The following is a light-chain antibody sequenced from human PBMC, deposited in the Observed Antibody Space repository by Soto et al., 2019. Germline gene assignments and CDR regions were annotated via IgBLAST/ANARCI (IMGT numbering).Light chain of an antibody. CDR3: LLSYNGPYV. J-gene: IGLJ1*01. CDR1: TGAVTSGHY. Sequence: QAVLTQETSLTLSPGGTVTLTCGSSTGAVTSGHYPYWFQQKPGQAPRTLIYDTTNRHSWTPARFSGSLLGGKAALTLSGAQPEDEAEYYCLLSYNGPYVFGTGTKVTVL. CDR2: DTT. V-gene: IGLV7-46*01.